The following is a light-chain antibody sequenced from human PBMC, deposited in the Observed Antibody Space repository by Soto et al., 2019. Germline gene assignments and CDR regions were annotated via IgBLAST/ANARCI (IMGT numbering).Light chain of an antibody. V-gene: IGKV1-9*01. Sequence: DIQMTQSPSFLSASVGDRVTITCRASQSIGKHLNWYQQKPGKAPKFLIYGASTLQSGVPSRFSGSGSGTEFTLTISSLQPDDFATYYCQQYNSYSGTFGQGTKVDIK. J-gene: IGKJ1*01. CDR2: GAS. CDR3: QQYNSYSGT. CDR1: QSIGKH.